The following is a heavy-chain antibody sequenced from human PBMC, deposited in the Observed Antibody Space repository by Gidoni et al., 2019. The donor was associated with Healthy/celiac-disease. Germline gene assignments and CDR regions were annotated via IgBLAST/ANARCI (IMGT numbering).Heavy chain of an antibody. CDR3: ATGELLGYYFDY. CDR1: GFTFSSYA. V-gene: IGHV3-23*01. J-gene: IGHJ4*02. CDR2: ISGSGGST. D-gene: IGHD1-26*01. Sequence: EVQLLESGGGLVQPGGSLRLSCADSGFTFSSYAMSWVRQAPGKGLEGVSAISGSGGSTYYADSVKGRFTISRDNSKNTLYLQMNSLRAEDTAVYYCATGELLGYYFDYWGQGTLVTVSS.